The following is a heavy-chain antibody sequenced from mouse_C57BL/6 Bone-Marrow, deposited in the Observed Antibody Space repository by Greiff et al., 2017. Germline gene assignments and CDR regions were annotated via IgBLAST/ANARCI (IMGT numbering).Heavy chain of an antibody. CDR2: ISNLAYSI. D-gene: IGHD1-1*01. CDR3: ARQTEYYGSSEGWYFDV. J-gene: IGHJ1*03. Sequence: EVKVVESGGGLVQPGGSLKLSCAASGFTFSDYGMAWVRQAPRKGPEWVAFISNLAYSIYYADTVTGRFTISRENAKNTLYLEMSSLRSEDTAMYYCARQTEYYGSSEGWYFDVWGTGTTVTVSS. CDR1: GFTFSDYG. V-gene: IGHV5-15*01.